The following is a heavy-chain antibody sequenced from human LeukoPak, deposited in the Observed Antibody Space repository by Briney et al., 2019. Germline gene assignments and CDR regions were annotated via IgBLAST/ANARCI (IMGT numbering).Heavy chain of an antibody. Sequence: SETLSLTCTVYGGSFIGYYWSWIRQPPGKGLEWIGEINYSGSTNYNPSLKSRVTISVDTSKNQFSLKLNSGTAADTAVYYCARRYGYPWYFDLWGRGTLVTVSS. J-gene: IGHJ2*01. V-gene: IGHV4-34*01. CDR2: INYSGST. CDR1: GGSFIGYY. D-gene: IGHD5-18*01. CDR3: ARRYGYPWYFDL.